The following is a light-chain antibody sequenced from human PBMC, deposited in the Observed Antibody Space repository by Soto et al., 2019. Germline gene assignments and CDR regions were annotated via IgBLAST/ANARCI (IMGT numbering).Light chain of an antibody. CDR2: GAS. CDR3: QQYNNWPYT. V-gene: IGKV3-15*01. Sequence: EIVLTQSPGTLSLSPGERATLSCRASQSVSSSYLAWYQQKPGQAPRLLIYGASTRATGIPARFSGSGSGTEFTLTISSLQSEDFAVYHCQQYNNWPYTFGQGTKVDIK. J-gene: IGKJ2*01. CDR1: QSVSSSY.